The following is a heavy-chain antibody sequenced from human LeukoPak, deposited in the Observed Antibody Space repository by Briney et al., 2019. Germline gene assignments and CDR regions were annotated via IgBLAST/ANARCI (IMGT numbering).Heavy chain of an antibody. Sequence: PGGSLRLSCAASGFSFSSYSMNWVRQAPGKGLEWVSYISHTGSTMSYADSVKGRFTISRDNARNSLYLQMNSLRVEDTAVYYCAIPPLSGTGSSRPLAGMDVWGQGTTVIVSS. CDR1: GFSFSSYS. D-gene: IGHD3-10*01. J-gene: IGHJ6*02. CDR3: AIPPLSGTGSSRPLAGMDV. CDR2: ISHTGSTM. V-gene: IGHV3-48*04.